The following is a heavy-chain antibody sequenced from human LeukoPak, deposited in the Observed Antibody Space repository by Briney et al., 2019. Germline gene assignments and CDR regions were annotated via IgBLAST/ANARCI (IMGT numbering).Heavy chain of an antibody. J-gene: IGHJ3*02. CDR3: ARQGYDSSEDAFDI. CDR1: GFTFSSYA. CDR2: ISYDGSNK. V-gene: IGHV3-30-3*01. D-gene: IGHD3-22*01. Sequence: QPGRSLRLSCAASGFTFSSYAVDWVRQAPGKGLEWVAVISYDGSNKYYADSVKGRFTISRDNSKNTLYLQMNSLRAEDTAVYYCARQGYDSSEDAFDIWGQGTMVTVSS.